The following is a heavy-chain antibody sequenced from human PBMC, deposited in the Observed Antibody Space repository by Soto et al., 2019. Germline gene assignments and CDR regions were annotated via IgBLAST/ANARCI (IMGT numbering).Heavy chain of an antibody. J-gene: IGHJ6*02. D-gene: IGHD2-15*01. CDR2: VYYSGST. V-gene: IGHV4-61*01. CDR3: ALGGIVVVVAATRTTRIHYGMDV. CDR1: GGSVSSGSYY. Sequence: QVQLQESGPGLVKPSETLSLTCTVSGGSVSSGSYYWSWIRQPPGKGLEWIGYVYYSGSTNYNPSLESRVTISVDTSKNQFSLQLSCVTAADTAVYYCALGGIVVVVAATRTTRIHYGMDVWGQGTTVTVSS.